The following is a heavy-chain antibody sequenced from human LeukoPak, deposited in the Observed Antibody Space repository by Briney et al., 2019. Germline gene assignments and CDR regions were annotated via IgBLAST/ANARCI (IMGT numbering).Heavy chain of an antibody. D-gene: IGHD2-15*01. J-gene: IGHJ4*02. V-gene: IGHV3-66*01. CDR2: IYSGGTT. Sequence: GGSLRLSCAASGCSVSSSYMSWVRQAPGTGLQWVSTIYSGGTTHYPDSLKGRFTIARDNSKNALYLQMNNLRAEDTAVYYCARGGGIGYYAYWGLGTLVTVSS. CDR3: ARGGGIGYYAY. CDR1: GCSVSSSY.